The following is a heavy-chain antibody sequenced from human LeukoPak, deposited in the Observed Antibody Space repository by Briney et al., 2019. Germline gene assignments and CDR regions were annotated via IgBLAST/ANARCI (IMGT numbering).Heavy chain of an antibody. CDR3: ARSVPTYYYDSSGPGAFDI. CDR1: GYTFTGYY. V-gene: IGHV1-2*02. J-gene: IGHJ3*02. CDR2: INPNSGGT. D-gene: IGHD3-22*01. Sequence: ASVEVSCKASGYTFTGYYMHWVRQAPGQGLEWMGWINPNSGGTNYAQKFQGRVTMTRDTSISTAYMELSRMRSDDTAVYYCARSVPTYYYDSSGPGAFDIWGQGTMVTVSS.